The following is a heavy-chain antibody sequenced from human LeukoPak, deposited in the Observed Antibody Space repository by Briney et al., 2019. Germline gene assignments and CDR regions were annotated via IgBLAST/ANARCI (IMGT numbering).Heavy chain of an antibody. V-gene: IGHV1-2*06. D-gene: IGHD3-9*01. CDR2: INPNSGGT. Sequence: GASVKVSCKASGYTFTGYYMHWVRQAPGQGLEWMGRINPNSGGTNYAQKFQGRVTMTRDTSISTAYMELSRLRSDDTAVYYCARVYYDILTGYLPWFDPWGQGTLVTVSS. CDR3: ARVYYDILTGYLPWFDP. J-gene: IGHJ5*02. CDR1: GYTFTGYY.